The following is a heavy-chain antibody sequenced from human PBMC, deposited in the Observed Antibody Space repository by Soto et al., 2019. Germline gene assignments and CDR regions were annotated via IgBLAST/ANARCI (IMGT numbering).Heavy chain of an antibody. CDR3: ARGGSYGDFFDY. Sequence: LSLTCTVSGGSMSSNYWTWIRQSPGKGLEWIGYIYYTGSTKYNPSLKSRVTISLDTSKNQFSPRLTSVTSADTAVYYCARGGSYGDFFDYWGQGAQVTVSS. J-gene: IGHJ4*02. D-gene: IGHD4-17*01. V-gene: IGHV4-59*01. CDR2: IYYTGST. CDR1: GGSMSSNY.